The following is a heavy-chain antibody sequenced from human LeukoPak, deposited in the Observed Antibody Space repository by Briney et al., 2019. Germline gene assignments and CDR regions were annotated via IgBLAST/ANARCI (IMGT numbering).Heavy chain of an antibody. V-gene: IGHV1-18*01. Sequence: GASVKVSCKASGYTFTSYGISWVRQAPGQGFQWMGWISAYNGNTNYAQKLQGRVTMTTDTSTSTAYMELRSLRSDDTAVYYCARKDSSGWRFDYWGQGTLGTVSS. CDR2: ISAYNGNT. D-gene: IGHD6-19*01. CDR1: GYTFTSYG. CDR3: ARKDSSGWRFDY. J-gene: IGHJ4*02.